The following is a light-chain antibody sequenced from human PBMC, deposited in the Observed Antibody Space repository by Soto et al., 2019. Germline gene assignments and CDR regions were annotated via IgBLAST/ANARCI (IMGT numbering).Light chain of an antibody. V-gene: IGKV1-6*01. CDR3: LHDHDYPWT. CDR1: QSSRTD. Sequence: GDRVTITCRATQSSRTDLGWYQQKPGKAPKLLIYAASDLQAEVPSRFSGSGSGTDFTLAISSLQAEDFATYYCLHDHDYPWTFGQGTKLEIK. J-gene: IGKJ2*02. CDR2: AAS.